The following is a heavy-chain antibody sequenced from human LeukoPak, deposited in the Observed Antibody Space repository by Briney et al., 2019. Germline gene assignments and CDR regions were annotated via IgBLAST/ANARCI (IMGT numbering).Heavy chain of an antibody. CDR1: GYTFTDYY. CDR2: INPNSGGT. D-gene: IGHD3-22*01. Sequence: ASVKVSCKASGYTFTDYYIHWVRQAPGQGLEWMGWINPNSGGTYYAQTFQGRVTMTRDTSITTAYMELSRLTSDDTAVYYCAKVPYDSSGYYYFDYWGQGTLVTVSS. CDR3: AKVPYDSSGYYYFDY. J-gene: IGHJ4*02. V-gene: IGHV1-2*02.